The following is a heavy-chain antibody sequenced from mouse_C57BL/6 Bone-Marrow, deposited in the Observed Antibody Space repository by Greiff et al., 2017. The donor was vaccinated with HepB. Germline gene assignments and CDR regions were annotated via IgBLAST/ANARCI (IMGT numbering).Heavy chain of an antibody. J-gene: IGHJ2*01. CDR1: GFTFSSYT. CDR2: ISGGGGNT. CDR3: ARQNYYYGSSYFDY. V-gene: IGHV5-9*01. D-gene: IGHD1-1*01. Sequence: EVMLVESGGGLVKPGGSLKLSCAASGFTFSSYTMSWVRQTPEKRLEWVATISGGGGNTYYPDSVKGRFTISRDNAKNTLYLQMSSLRSEDTALYYCARQNYYYGSSYFDYWGQGTTLTVSS.